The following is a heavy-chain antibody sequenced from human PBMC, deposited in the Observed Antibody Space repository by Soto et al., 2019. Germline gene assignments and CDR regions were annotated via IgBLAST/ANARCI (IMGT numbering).Heavy chain of an antibody. V-gene: IGHV1-69*05. CDR1: GITFSIYA. CDR3: VIDQSASCAYDDQYYYGMDG. CDR2: IIPVFDTG. J-gene: IGHJ6*04. D-gene: IGHD3-16*01. Sequence: SMKVPCNASGITFSIYAISWVRQAPGQGLGCMGGIIPVFDTGIYAQKFQGRVTITRDTSAITADLELSSLRSEDTAGYYCVIDQSASCAYDDQYYYGMDGWG.